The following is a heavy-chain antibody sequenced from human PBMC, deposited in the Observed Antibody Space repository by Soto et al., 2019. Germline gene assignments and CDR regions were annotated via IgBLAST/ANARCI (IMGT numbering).Heavy chain of an antibody. Sequence: PGGSLRLSCAASGFTFSSYALNWVRQAPGKGLEWVSGISGSGGSTYYADSVKGRFTISRDNSKNTLYLQMNSLRAEDTAIYYCAKGRGSSTSCIDSWGQGTLVTVSS. CDR1: GFTFSSYA. CDR2: ISGSGGST. J-gene: IGHJ4*02. V-gene: IGHV3-23*01. CDR3: AKGRGSSTSCIDS. D-gene: IGHD2-2*01.